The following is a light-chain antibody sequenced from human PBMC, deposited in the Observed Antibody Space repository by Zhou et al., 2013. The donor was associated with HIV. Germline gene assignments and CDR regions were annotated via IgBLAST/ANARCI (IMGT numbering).Light chain of an antibody. CDR2: AAT. J-gene: IGKJ2*01. V-gene: IGKV1-39*01. Sequence: DIQMTQSPSSLSASIGDTVTITCRASQNVRRYLNWYQHKPGFPPKVLIYAATGLQSGVPLRFSGSGSGTHFTLTIDGLQAEDFATYYCQQSFVTPSFGQGTRLQ. CDR3: QQSFVTPS. CDR1: QNVRRY.